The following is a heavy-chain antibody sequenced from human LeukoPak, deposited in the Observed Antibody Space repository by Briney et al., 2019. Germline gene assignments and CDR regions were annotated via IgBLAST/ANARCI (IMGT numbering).Heavy chain of an antibody. Sequence: GGSLRLSCAASGFTFSSYAMSWVRQAPGKGLEWVSAISGSGGSTYYADSVKGRFTISRDNSKNTLYLQMNSLRAEDTAVCYCAKGYCSSTSCYARFDYWGQGTLVTVSS. CDR1: GFTFSSYA. J-gene: IGHJ4*02. CDR3: AKGYCSSTSCYARFDY. V-gene: IGHV3-23*01. CDR2: ISGSGGST. D-gene: IGHD2-2*01.